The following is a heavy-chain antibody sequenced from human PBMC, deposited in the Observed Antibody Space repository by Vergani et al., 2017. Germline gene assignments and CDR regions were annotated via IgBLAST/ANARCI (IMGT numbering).Heavy chain of an antibody. Sequence: QVQLQESGPGLVKPSQTLSLTCTVSGGSISSGSYYWSWIRQPAGKGLEWIGRIYTSGSTNYNPSLKSRVTISVDTSKNQFSLKLSSVTAADTAVYYCARGEENNWFDPWGQGTLVTVSS. D-gene: IGHD1-26*01. V-gene: IGHV4-61*02. CDR2: IYTSGST. CDR1: GGSISSGSYY. J-gene: IGHJ5*02. CDR3: ARGEENNWFDP.